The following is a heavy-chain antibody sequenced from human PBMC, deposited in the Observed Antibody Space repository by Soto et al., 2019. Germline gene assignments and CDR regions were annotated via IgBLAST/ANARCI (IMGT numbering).Heavy chain of an antibody. CDR1: GFTFSGSA. J-gene: IGHJ4*02. D-gene: IGHD3-10*01. CDR3: TVNYYGTGSFSY. Sequence: EVQLVESGGGLVQPGGSLKLSCAASGFTFSGSAMHWVRQASGKGLEWVGRIRSKANSYATAYAAPVKGRFTISRDDSKNTAYLQMNCLRTEDTAVYYCTVNYYGTGSFSYWGQGTLVTVSS. CDR2: IRSKANSYAT. V-gene: IGHV3-73*02.